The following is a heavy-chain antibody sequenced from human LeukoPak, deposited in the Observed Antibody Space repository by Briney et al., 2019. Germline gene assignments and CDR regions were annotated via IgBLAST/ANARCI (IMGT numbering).Heavy chain of an antibody. D-gene: IGHD5/OR15-5a*01. CDR2: ISGSNGNT. CDR3: VRQWRLDSKCLPDF. CDR1: GYSSTDYG. Sequence: SVTLSFTATGYSSTDYGIVWVRQAPGQGLEWLGWISGSNGNTHYAPKFQDRLTLTTDTSTKTAYMELRSLTYDDTAVYYCVRQWRLDSKCLPDFWGQGTLVIVSS. V-gene: IGHV1-18*01. J-gene: IGHJ1*01.